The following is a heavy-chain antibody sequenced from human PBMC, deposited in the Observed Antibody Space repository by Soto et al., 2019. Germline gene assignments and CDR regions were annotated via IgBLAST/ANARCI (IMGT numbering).Heavy chain of an antibody. CDR3: ARRDSFGSLSWFDP. Sequence: ALVKVSRKIAGYTLTKNVVSWGRQDNGKGLEWMGWMNAGSGDTGYAQKFQGRLTMTGDISVATAYMDLNSLTSEDTAIYYCARRDSFGSLSWFDPWGQGTLVTVPS. V-gene: IGHV1-8*01. D-gene: IGHD5-18*01. J-gene: IGHJ5*02. CDR2: MNAGSGDT. CDR1: GYTLTKNV.